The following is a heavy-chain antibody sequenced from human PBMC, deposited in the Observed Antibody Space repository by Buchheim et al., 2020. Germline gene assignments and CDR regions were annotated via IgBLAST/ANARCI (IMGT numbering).Heavy chain of an antibody. CDR2: VSYSGST. J-gene: IGHJ4*02. Sequence: QLQLQESGPGLVKPSETLSLTCTVSGGSISSSSYHWGWIRQPPGKGLEWIGSVSYSGSTYYNPSLKSRVTISVDTSKNQFPLRLSSVTAADTAVYYCARWMEWLLGAFDYWGQGTL. CDR1: GGSISSSSYH. D-gene: IGHD3-3*01. V-gene: IGHV4-39*01. CDR3: ARWMEWLLGAFDY.